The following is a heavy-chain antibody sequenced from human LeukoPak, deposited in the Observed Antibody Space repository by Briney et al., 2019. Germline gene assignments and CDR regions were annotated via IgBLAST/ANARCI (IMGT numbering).Heavy chain of an antibody. V-gene: IGHV1-18*01. CDR2: ISAYNGNT. D-gene: IGHD6-19*01. Sequence: ASVKVSCKASGYTFTSYGISWVRQAPGQGLEWMGWISAYNGNTNYAQKPQGRVTMTTDTSTSTAYMELRSLRSDDTAVYYCASFRWLTPYFQHWGQGTLVTVSS. J-gene: IGHJ1*01. CDR1: GYTFTSYG. CDR3: ASFRWLTPYFQH.